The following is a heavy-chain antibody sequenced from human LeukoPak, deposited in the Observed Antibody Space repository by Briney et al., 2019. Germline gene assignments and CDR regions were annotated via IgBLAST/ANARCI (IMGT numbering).Heavy chain of an antibody. CDR3: TRDGLGYCSGGSCGSAEYFQH. CDR1: GFTFGDYA. V-gene: IGHV3-49*03. J-gene: IGHJ1*01. Sequence: GGSLRLSCTASGFTFGDYAMSWFRQAPGKGLEWVGFIRSKAYGGTTEYAASVKGRFTISRDDSKSIAYLQMNSLETEDTAVYYCTRDGLGYCSGGSCGSAEYFQHWGQGTLVTVSS. CDR2: IRSKAYGGTT. D-gene: IGHD2-15*01.